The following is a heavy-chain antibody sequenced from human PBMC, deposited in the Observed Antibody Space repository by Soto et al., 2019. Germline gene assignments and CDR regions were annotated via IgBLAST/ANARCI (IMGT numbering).Heavy chain of an antibody. J-gene: IGHJ4*02. CDR1: GFTVSSNY. Sequence: GESLKISCAASGFTVSSNYMSWVRQAPGKGLEWVSVIYSGGSTYYADSVKGRFTISRDNSKNTLYLQMNSLRAEDTAVYYCARGQYSGSYYLGYWGQGTLVTVSS. D-gene: IGHD1-26*01. CDR3: ARGQYSGSYYLGY. CDR2: IYSGGST. V-gene: IGHV3-66*02.